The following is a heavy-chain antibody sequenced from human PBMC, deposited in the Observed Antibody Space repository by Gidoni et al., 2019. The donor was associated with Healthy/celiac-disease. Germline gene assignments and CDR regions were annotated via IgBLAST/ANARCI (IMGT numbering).Heavy chain of an antibody. CDR3: ARERFLEWGPSDY. CDR1: GVTFSDYY. J-gene: IGHJ4*02. D-gene: IGHD3-3*01. Sequence: QVQLVASGGGLVKPGGVRRLACAASGVTFSDYYMSWIRQAPGKVLEWVSYISSSGSTIYYADSVKGRFTISRDNAKNSLYLQMNSLRAEDTAVYYCARERFLEWGPSDYWGQGTLVTVSS. V-gene: IGHV3-11*01. CDR2: ISSSGSTI.